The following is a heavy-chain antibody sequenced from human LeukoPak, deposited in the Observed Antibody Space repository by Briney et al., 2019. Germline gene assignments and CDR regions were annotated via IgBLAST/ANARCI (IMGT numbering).Heavy chain of an antibody. CDR2: IYHSGNT. Sequence: PSETLSLTCTVSGYSISSGYYWGWIRQPPGKGLEWIGSIYHSGNTYYNPSLKSRVTISVDTSKNQFSLKLSSVTAADTAVYYCARDPAAVATYYYYYYMDVWGKGTTVTVSS. CDR3: ARDPAAVATYYYYYYMDV. D-gene: IGHD2-15*01. V-gene: IGHV4-38-2*02. CDR1: GYSISSGYY. J-gene: IGHJ6*03.